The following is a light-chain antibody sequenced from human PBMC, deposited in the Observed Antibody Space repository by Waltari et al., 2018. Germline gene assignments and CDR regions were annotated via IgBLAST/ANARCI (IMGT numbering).Light chain of an antibody. J-gene: IGKJ1*01. CDR1: QSVSRT. Sequence: ECVLTLSPGTLSLSRGERPTLSCRASQSVSRTLAWYHQKPGQAPRLLTYDASSRATGTPDRFSGSGSGTDFSLTISRLEPEDFAVYYCQKYGSLPATFGQGTKVEIK. CDR3: QKYGSLPAT. V-gene: IGKV3-20*01. CDR2: DAS.